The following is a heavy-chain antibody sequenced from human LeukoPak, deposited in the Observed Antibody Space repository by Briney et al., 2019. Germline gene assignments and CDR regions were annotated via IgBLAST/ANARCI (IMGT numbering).Heavy chain of an antibody. D-gene: IGHD1-1*01. Sequence: GSLRLSCVASEFTFSAYGMNWVRQTPGKGLEWVALISSDGSKNIYADPVKGRFTVSRDNSKNTLYLQMNSLRAEDTAVYYCVKGLVQTTMSYSVDYWGQGALVTVSS. V-gene: IGHV3-30*18. CDR2: ISSDGSKN. J-gene: IGHJ4*02. CDR1: EFTFSAYG. CDR3: VKGLVQTTMSYSVDY.